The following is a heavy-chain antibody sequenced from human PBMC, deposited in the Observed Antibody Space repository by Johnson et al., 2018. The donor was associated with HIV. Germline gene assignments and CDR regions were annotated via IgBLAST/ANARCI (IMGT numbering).Heavy chain of an antibody. V-gene: IGHV3-74*02. D-gene: IGHD3-10*01. CDR3: ARSGPTWAFDF. CDR2: ISGAGSRT. CDR1: GFTFSSYW. J-gene: IGHJ3*01. Sequence: VQVVESGGGVVRPGGSLRLSCAASGFTFSSYWMHWVRQAPGKGLVWVARISGAGSRTYYADSVKGRFTISRDNAKNTMFVQLNSLRADDTAVYYCARSGPTWAFDFWGQGTMVTVSS.